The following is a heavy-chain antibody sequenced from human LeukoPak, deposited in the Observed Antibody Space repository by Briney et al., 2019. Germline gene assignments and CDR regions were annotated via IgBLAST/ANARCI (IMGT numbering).Heavy chain of an antibody. CDR1: GYSFTSYW. Sequence: GESLKISCKGSGYSFTSYWIGWVRKMPGKGLEWMGIIYPDDSDTRYSPSFQGQVTISADKSITTAYLQWSSVKASDTAMYCCARHERSGNYFDYWGQGTLVTVSS. J-gene: IGHJ4*02. V-gene: IGHV5-51*01. CDR2: IYPDDSDT. D-gene: IGHD1-26*01. CDR3: ARHERSGNYFDY.